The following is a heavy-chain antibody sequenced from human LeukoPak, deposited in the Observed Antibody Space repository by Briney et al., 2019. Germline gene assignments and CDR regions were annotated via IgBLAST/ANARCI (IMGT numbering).Heavy chain of an antibody. CDR1: GFRFSDYI. Sequence: GGSLRLSRAASGFRFSDYIMTWVRQAPGKGPEWVSAIGGRGGSTYYADSLGGRFTISRDNSKDMLYLQMNSLKVEDTATYYCGKGGGAWGQGTKVTVSS. D-gene: IGHD3-16*01. J-gene: IGHJ5*02. CDR2: IGGRGGST. CDR3: GKGGGA. V-gene: IGHV3-23*01.